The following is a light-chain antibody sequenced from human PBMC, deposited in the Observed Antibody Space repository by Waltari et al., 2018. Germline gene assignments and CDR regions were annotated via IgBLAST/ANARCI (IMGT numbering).Light chain of an antibody. V-gene: IGKV2-30*02. J-gene: IGKJ2*01. CDR3: MQGTRWPYT. CDR2: WVF. Sequence: VMTQSPVSLSVNLGQAASISCKSSQSLVPVDGNTYLNWFHPRPGQSPRRLIYWVFNRDSGVPDRFSGSGSGTDFTLRISSVEAEDVGVYYCMQGTRWPYTFGQGTQLDIK. CDR1: QSLVPVDGNTY.